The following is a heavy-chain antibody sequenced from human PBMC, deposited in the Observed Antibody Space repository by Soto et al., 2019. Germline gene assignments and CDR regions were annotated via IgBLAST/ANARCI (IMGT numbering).Heavy chain of an antibody. V-gene: IGHV5-10-1*03. CDR1: GYSFTSYW. CDR3: ARLGYGIAVAGTGRDY. J-gene: IGHJ4*02. Sequence: EVQLVQSGAEVKKPGESLRISCKGSGYSFTSYWSSWVRQMPGKGLEWMGRIDPSDSYTNYSPSFQGHVTISADKSISTAYLQWSSLKASDTAIYYCARLGYGIAVAGTGRDYWGQGTLVTVSS. D-gene: IGHD6-19*01. CDR2: IDPSDSYT.